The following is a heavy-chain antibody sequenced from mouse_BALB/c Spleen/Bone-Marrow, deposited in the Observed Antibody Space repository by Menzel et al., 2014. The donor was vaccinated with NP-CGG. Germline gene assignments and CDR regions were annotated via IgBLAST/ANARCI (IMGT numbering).Heavy chain of an antibody. CDR2: IDPSDSET. J-gene: IGHJ1*01. Sequence: VQLQQSGAELVKPGAPVKLSCKASGYTFTNYWMNWVKQRPGRGLEWIGRIDPSDSETHYNQKFKDKATLTVDKSSSTAYIQLSSLTSEDSAVYYCARGYYGRTYGWYFDVWGAGTTVTVSS. V-gene: IGHV1-69*02. CDR3: ARGYYGRTYGWYFDV. D-gene: IGHD1-1*01. CDR1: GYTFTNYW.